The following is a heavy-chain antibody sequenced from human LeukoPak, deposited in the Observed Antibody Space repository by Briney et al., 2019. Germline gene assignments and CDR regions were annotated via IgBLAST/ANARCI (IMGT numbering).Heavy chain of an antibody. CDR2: ISGRGGSK. V-gene: IGHV3-23*01. J-gene: IGHJ4*02. Sequence: GGSLRLSCAASGFTFSSYAMNWVRQAPGKGLEWVSGISGRGGSKHYADSVKGRFTISRGNTKNTLYLQMNNLRVEDTAVYYCASRVSGVVSIDYWGQGTLVTGSS. CDR3: ASRVSGVVSIDY. CDR1: GFTFSSYA. D-gene: IGHD3-3*01.